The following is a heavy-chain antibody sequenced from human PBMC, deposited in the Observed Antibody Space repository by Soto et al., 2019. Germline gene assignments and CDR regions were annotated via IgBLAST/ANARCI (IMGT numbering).Heavy chain of an antibody. J-gene: IGHJ4*02. CDR2: IHYSGTT. CDR1: GTSISSYY. V-gene: IGHV4-59*01. D-gene: IGHD2-8*01. Sequence: VQLQESGPGLVQPSETLSLTRTVSGTSISSYYWSWIRQPPGKGLEWIANIHYSGTTNYNPSLASRVTLSVDTSKNQFSLKMTSVTAADRAMYFCARYNSYAIDYWGRGTLGHRLL. CDR3: ARYNSYAIDY.